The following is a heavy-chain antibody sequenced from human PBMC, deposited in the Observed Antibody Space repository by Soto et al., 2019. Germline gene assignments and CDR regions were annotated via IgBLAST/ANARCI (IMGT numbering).Heavy chain of an antibody. Sequence: EVQLLESGGGLVQPGGSLRLSCAASGCTFSSYAMTWVRQATGKGLEWVSGIIGSGGSRDYADSVKGRFTLSRDNSKNTVYLQMNMLRAEDTALYFCAKDQRYYNDRSGSVAEYWGQGTRVTVSS. D-gene: IGHD3-22*01. CDR3: AKDQRYYNDRSGSVAEY. CDR2: IIGSGGSR. J-gene: IGHJ4*02. CDR1: GCTFSSYA. V-gene: IGHV3-23*01.